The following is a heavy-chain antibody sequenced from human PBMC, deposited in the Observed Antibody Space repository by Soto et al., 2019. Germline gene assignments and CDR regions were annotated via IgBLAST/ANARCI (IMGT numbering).Heavy chain of an antibody. V-gene: IGHV1-69*12. CDR2: IIPIFGTS. Sequence: QVQLVQSGAEVKKPGSSVKVSCKASGGTFSSYDISWVRQAPGQGLEWMGGIIPIFGTSNYAQKFQGRVTITADESTSTAYVELSSLRSEDTAVYYCARDRPTDYYDSSGYPSYYYYGMDVWGQGTTVTVSS. CDR1: GGTFSSYD. D-gene: IGHD3-22*01. J-gene: IGHJ6*02. CDR3: ARDRPTDYYDSSGYPSYYYYGMDV.